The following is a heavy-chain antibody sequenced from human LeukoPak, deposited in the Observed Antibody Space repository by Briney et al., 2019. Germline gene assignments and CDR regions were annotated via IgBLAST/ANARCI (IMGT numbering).Heavy chain of an antibody. J-gene: IGHJ4*02. CDR3: AKKRSVYYYDSSGYYDY. CDR2: IRYDGSNK. Sequence: PGGSLRLSCAASGFTFSSYGMHWVRQAPGKGLEWVAFIRYDGSNKYYADSVKGRFTISRDNSKNTLYLQMNSLRAEDTAVYYCAKKRSVYYYDSSGYYDYWGQGTLVTVSS. V-gene: IGHV3-30*02. CDR1: GFTFSSYG. D-gene: IGHD3-22*01.